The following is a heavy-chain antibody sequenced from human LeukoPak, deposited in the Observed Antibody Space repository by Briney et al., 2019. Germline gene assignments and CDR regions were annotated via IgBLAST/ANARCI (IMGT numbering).Heavy chain of an antibody. V-gene: IGHV3-23*01. Sequence: PGGSLRLSCAASGFTFSSYAMSWVHQAPGKGLEWVSAISGSGGSTYYADSVKGRFTISRDNSKNTLYLQMNSLRAEDTAVYYCAKLSYDILTGYSGNAFDIWGQGTMVTVSS. J-gene: IGHJ3*02. CDR1: GFTFSSYA. D-gene: IGHD3-9*01. CDR3: AKLSYDILTGYSGNAFDI. CDR2: ISGSGGST.